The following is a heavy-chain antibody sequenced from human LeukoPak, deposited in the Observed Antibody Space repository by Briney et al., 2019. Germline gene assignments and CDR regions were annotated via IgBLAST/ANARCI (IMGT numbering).Heavy chain of an antibody. V-gene: IGHV3-48*03. CDR1: GFTFSSYE. D-gene: IGHD5-18*01. CDR3: AKASDTPMVTMGVFGY. J-gene: IGHJ4*02. CDR2: ISSSGSTI. Sequence: GGSLRLSCAASGFTFSSYEMNWVRQAPGKGLEWVSYISSSGSTIYYADSVKGRFTISRDNAKNSLYLQMNSLRAEDTAVYYCAKASDTPMVTMGVFGYWGQGTLVTVSS.